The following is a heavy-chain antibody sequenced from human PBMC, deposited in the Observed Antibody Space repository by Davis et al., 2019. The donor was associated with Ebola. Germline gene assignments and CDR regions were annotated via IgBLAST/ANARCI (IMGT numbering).Heavy chain of an antibody. Sequence: PGGSLRLSCAASGFTVSSNYMSWVRQAPGKGLEWVSVIYSGGSTYYANSVKGRFTISRDNSKNSLYLQMNSLRAEDTAVYYCARPGGFGTAALGAFDIWGQGTMVTVSS. CDR2: IYSGGST. CDR3: ARPGGFGTAALGAFDI. D-gene: IGHD3-10*01. J-gene: IGHJ3*02. V-gene: IGHV3-66*04. CDR1: GFTVSSNY.